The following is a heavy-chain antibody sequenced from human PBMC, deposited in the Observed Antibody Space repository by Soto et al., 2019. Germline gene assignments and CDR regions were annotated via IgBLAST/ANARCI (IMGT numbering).Heavy chain of an antibody. CDR3: ASISGVPAAMFYYYYGMDV. Sequence: SETLSLTCTVSGGSISSSSYYWGWIRQPPGKGLEWIGSIYYSGSTYYNPSLKSRVTISVDTSKNQFSLKLSSVTAADTAVYYCASISGVPAAMFYYYYGMDVWGQGTTVTVSS. CDR1: GGSISSSSYY. V-gene: IGHV4-39*01. J-gene: IGHJ6*02. D-gene: IGHD2-2*01. CDR2: IYYSGST.